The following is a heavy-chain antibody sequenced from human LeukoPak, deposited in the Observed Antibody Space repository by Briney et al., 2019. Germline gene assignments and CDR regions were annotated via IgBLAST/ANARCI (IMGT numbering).Heavy chain of an antibody. J-gene: IGHJ4*02. D-gene: IGHD3-22*01. Sequence: HAGGSLRLSCAASGFTFSSYDMHWVRQATGKGLEWVSAIGTAGDTYYPGSVKGRFTISRENAKNSLYLQMNSLRAGDTAVYYCARDYDSSGPDSWGQGTLVTVSS. V-gene: IGHV3-13*01. CDR1: GFTFSSYD. CDR3: ARDYDSSGPDS. CDR2: IGTAGDT.